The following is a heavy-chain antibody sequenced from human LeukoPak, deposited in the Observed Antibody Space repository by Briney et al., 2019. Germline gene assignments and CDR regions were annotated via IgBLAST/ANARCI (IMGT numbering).Heavy chain of an antibody. CDR3: ARLIVGAPAPDY. CDR1: GGSISSYY. V-gene: IGHV4-59*08. CDR2: IYYSGST. D-gene: IGHD1-26*01. J-gene: IGHJ4*02. Sequence: SETLSLTCTVSGGSISSYYWSWIRQPPGKGLEWIGYIYYSGSTNYNPSLKSRVTISVDTSKNQFSLKLSSVTAAATAVYYCARLIVGAPAPDYWGQRTLVTVSS.